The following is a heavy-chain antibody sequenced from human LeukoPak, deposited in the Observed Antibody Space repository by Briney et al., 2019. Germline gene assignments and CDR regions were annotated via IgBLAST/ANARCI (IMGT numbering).Heavy chain of an antibody. D-gene: IGHD3-22*01. V-gene: IGHV3-23*01. CDR3: QLGYDRETN. CDR2: ISGSGGTT. CDR1: GGSVNSGSYY. Sequence: ETLSLTCTVSGGSVNSGSYYWNWIRQPPGKGLEWVSTISGSGGTTYYADSVKGRFTISRDNSKNTLYLQMNSLRAEDTAIYYCQLGYDRETNWGQGILVTVSS. J-gene: IGHJ4*02.